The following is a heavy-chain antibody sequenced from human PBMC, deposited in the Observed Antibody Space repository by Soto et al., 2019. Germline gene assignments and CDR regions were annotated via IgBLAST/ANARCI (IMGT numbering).Heavy chain of an antibody. V-gene: IGHV4-34*01. CDR2: INHSGST. D-gene: IGHD6-6*01. CDR1: GGSFSGYY. Sequence: SETLSLTCAVYGGSFSGYYWSWIRQPPGKGLEWIGEINHSGSTNYNPSLKSRVTISVDTSKNQFSLKLSSVTAADTAVYYCARGGGRGVAARPHRSRDFDYWGQGTLVTVSS. CDR3: ARGGGRGVAARPHRSRDFDY. J-gene: IGHJ4*02.